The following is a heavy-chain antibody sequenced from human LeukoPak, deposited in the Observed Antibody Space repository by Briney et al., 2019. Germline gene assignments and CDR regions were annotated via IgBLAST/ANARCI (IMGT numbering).Heavy chain of an antibody. D-gene: IGHD2-2*01. J-gene: IGHJ4*02. V-gene: IGHV4-34*01. CDR3: ARLGYCSSTSCYRKDY. Sequence: SETLSLTCTVSGGSISSYYWSWIRQPPGKGLKWIGEINHSGSTNYNPSLKSRVTISVDTSKNQFSLKLSSVTAADTAVYYCARLGYCSSTSCYRKDYWGQGTLVTVSS. CDR2: INHSGST. CDR1: GGSISSYY.